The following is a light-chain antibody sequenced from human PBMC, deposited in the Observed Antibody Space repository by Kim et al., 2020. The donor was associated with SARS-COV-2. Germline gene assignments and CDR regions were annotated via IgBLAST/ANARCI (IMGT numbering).Light chain of an antibody. Sequence: STGERATLSCRASQSVNSNYVAWYQQKPGQAPRLLIYGTSSRATGIPDRFSGSGSVTHFTLTISRLEPEDFAVYYCHQFVNSPLTFGQGTKVEIK. CDR1: QSVNSNY. J-gene: IGKJ1*01. CDR3: HQFVNSPLT. V-gene: IGKV3-20*01. CDR2: GTS.